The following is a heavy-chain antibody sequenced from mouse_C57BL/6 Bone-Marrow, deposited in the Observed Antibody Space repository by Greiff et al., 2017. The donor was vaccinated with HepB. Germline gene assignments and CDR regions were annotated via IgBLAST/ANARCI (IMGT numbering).Heavy chain of an antibody. V-gene: IGHV5-4*01. D-gene: IGHD1-1*01. Sequence: DVKLVESGGGLVKPGGSLKLSCAASGFTFSSYAMSWVRQTPEKRLEWVATISDGGSYTYYPDNVKGRFTISRDNAKNNLYLQMSHLKSEDTAMYYCARDLLYYYGSTRGFAYWGQGTLVTVSA. CDR3: ARDLLYYYGSTRGFAY. CDR2: ISDGGSYT. CDR1: GFTFSSYA. J-gene: IGHJ3*01.